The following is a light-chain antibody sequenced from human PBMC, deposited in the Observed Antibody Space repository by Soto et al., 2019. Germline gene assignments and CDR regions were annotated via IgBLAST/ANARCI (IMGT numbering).Light chain of an antibody. J-gene: IGLJ2*01. CDR3: SSYATSTTVL. V-gene: IGLV2-14*03. CDR1: SSDVGGYNY. CDR2: DVS. Sequence: QSALTQPASVSGSPGQSITISCTGTSSDVGGYNYVSWYQQHPGRAPQLMIYDVSHRPSGVSNRFSGSRSGNTASLTISGLQAEEEADYYCSSYATSTTVLFGGGTKLTVL.